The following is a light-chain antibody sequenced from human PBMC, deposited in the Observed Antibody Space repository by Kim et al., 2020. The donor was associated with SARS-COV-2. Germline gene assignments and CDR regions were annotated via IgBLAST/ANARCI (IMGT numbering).Light chain of an antibody. Sequence: DIQMTQSPSSLSVSVGDRVTITCRASQGITNSLAWYQQKPGKVPQLLIYAASALQSGVPSRFSGSGSGTDFTLTISSLQPEDVATYYCQKYNSAPWTFVQGTNVEIK. V-gene: IGKV1-27*01. CDR3: QKYNSAPWT. CDR1: QGITNS. CDR2: AAS. J-gene: IGKJ1*01.